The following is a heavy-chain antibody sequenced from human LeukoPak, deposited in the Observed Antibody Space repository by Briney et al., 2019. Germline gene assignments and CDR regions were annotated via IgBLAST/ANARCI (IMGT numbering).Heavy chain of an antibody. J-gene: IGHJ5*02. CDR1: GFPFSSDA. Sequence: QSGGSLRLSCAASGFPFSSDAMSWVRQAPGKGLEWVSAIVGSGGITYYADSVKGRFTISRDNAKNSLYLQMNSLRDEDTAVYYCARDGHYGNLNWFDPWGQGTLVTVSS. V-gene: IGHV3-23*01. D-gene: IGHD3-10*01. CDR2: IVGSGGIT. CDR3: ARDGHYGNLNWFDP.